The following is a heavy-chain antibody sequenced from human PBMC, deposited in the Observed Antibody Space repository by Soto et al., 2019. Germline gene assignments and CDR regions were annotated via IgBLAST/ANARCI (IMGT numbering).Heavy chain of an antibody. Sequence: SETLSLTCAVSGGSISSSNWWSWVRQPPGKGLEWIGEIYHSGSTNYNPSLKSRVTISVDKSKNQFSLKLSSVTAADTAVYYCAREGSYYYGSGSYYTHFDYWGQGTLVTVSS. CDR2: IYHSGST. J-gene: IGHJ4*02. V-gene: IGHV4-4*02. CDR3: AREGSYYYGSGSYYTHFDY. CDR1: GGSISSSNW. D-gene: IGHD3-10*01.